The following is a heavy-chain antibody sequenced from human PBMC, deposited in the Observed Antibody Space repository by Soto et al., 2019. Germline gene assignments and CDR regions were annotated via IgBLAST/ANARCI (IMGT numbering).Heavy chain of an antibody. CDR2: MTGDGRTT. Sequence: QPGWSLRLSCSASVFTFGDYWMHWVRQPPGKGPEWVSRMTGDGRTTQYADSVKGRFTASRDNAKSTLYLQMNSLRAEDTAVYYCATAEVDYWGPGTLVTVSS. CDR1: VFTFGDYW. CDR3: ATAEVDY. J-gene: IGHJ4*02. V-gene: IGHV3-74*03.